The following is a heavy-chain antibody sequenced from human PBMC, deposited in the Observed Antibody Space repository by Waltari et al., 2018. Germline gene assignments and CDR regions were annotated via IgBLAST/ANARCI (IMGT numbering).Heavy chain of an antibody. Sequence: EVRLVESGGGLVQPGGSLRLSCAASGFTFSSDWMSWVRQAPGKGLEWVVNRKQDGSDKYYVDSVEGRFTVSRDNAKNSLYLQMNSLRAEDTAVYYCARVYWPRGFDYWGQGTLVTVSS. CDR3: ARVYWPRGFDY. CDR2: RKQDGSDK. D-gene: IGHD2-8*02. V-gene: IGHV3-7*01. J-gene: IGHJ4*02. CDR1: GFTFSSDW.